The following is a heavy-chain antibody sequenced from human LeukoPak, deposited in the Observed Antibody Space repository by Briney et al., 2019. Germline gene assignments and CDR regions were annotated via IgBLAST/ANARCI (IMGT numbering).Heavy chain of an antibody. CDR3: ERLRPDYYYDSSGYYIDY. Sequence: PSETLSLTCTVSGGSISSNSYYWGWIRQPPGKGLEWIGSIYYSGSTYNNPSLKSRVTISVDTSKYQFSLKLSSVTAADTAVYYCERLRPDYYYDSSGYYIDYWGQGTLVTVAS. CDR1: GGSISSNSYY. D-gene: IGHD3-22*01. J-gene: IGHJ4*02. V-gene: IGHV4-39*01. CDR2: IYYSGST.